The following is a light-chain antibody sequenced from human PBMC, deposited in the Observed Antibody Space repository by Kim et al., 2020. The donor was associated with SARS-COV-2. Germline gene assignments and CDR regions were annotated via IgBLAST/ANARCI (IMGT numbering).Light chain of an antibody. Sequence: QSALTQPASVSGSPGQSITISCTGTSSDVGDYNYVSWYQQHPGRAPKLMIYDVTSRPSGVSDRFSGSKYGNTASLTISGLQAEDEADYYCSSYTSSSTWVFGGGTKLTVL. CDR1: SSDVGDYNY. J-gene: IGLJ3*02. V-gene: IGLV2-14*03. CDR3: SSYTSSSTWV. CDR2: DVT.